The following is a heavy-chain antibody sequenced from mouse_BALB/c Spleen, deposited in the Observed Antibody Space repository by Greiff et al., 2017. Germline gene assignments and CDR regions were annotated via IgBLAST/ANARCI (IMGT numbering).Heavy chain of an antibody. V-gene: IGHV5-4*02. CDR3: AREGDGYSAWFAY. D-gene: IGHD2-3*01. J-gene: IGHJ3*01. CDR1: GFTFSDYY. Sequence: EVKLEESGGGLVKPGGSLKLSCAASGFTFSDYYMYWVRQTPEKRLEWVATISDGGSYTYYPDSVKGRFTISRDNAKNNLYLQMSSLKSEDTAMYYCAREGDGYSAWFAYWGQGTLVTVSA. CDR2: ISDGGSYT.